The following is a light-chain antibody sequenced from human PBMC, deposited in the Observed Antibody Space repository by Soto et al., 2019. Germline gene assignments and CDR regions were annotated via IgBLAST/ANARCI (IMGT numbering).Light chain of an antibody. J-gene: IGKJ3*01. V-gene: IGKV1-9*01. CDR3: QQLNSYPT. CDR1: QGISSY. Sequence: DIQLTQSPSFLSASVGDRVTITCRASQGISSYLAWYQQKPGKAPNLLIYAASTLQSGVPSRFSGSGSGAEFTLTISSLQPEDFSTYYCQQLNSYPTFGPGTKVAIK. CDR2: AAS.